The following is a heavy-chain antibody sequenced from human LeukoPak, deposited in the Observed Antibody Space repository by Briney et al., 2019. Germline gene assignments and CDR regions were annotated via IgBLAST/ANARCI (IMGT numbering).Heavy chain of an antibody. CDR2: ISSSSSYI. Sequence: PGGSLRLSCAASGFTFSSYSMNWVRQAPGKGLEWVSSISSSSSYIYYADSVKGRFTISRDNAKNSLYLQMNSLRAEDTAVYYCASLGERVFDYWGQGTLVTVSS. CDR3: ASLGERVFDY. V-gene: IGHV3-21*01. CDR1: GFTFSSYS. D-gene: IGHD3-16*01. J-gene: IGHJ4*02.